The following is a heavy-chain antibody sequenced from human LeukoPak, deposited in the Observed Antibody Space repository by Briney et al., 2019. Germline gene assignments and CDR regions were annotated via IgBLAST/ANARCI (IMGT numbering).Heavy chain of an antibody. V-gene: IGHV1-2*02. CDR1: GYTFSNYV. J-gene: IGHJ3*02. D-gene: IGHD3-22*01. CDR2: INPNSGGT. CDR3: ARSRPHNYYDSSGYYLSGDAFDI. Sequence: ASVKVSCKASGYTFSNYVINWVRQAPGQGLEWMGWINPNSGGTNYAQKFQGRVAMTRDTSISTAYMELSRLRSDDTAVYYCARSRPHNYYDSSGYYLSGDAFDIWGQGTMVTVSS.